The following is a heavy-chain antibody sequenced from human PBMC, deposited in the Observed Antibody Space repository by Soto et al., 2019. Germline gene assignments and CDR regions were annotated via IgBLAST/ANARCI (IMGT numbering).Heavy chain of an antibody. D-gene: IGHD3-22*01. CDR2: MNCNSGNT. CDR3: ARGPWDDSSTYRIDY. V-gene: IGHV1-8*01. Sequence: QVQLVQSGAEGKKPGASVRVSCKASGYTFTNYDINWVRQAPGQGLEWMGWMNCNSGNTGYAQKFQGRVTMTRNTSVTTAYIDLSSLRSEDTAVYYCARGPWDDSSTYRIDYWGQGTLVTVSS. J-gene: IGHJ4*02. CDR1: GYTFTNYD.